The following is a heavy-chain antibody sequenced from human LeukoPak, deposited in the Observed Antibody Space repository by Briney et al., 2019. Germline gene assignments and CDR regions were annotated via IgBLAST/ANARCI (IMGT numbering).Heavy chain of an antibody. V-gene: IGHV3-21*01. CDR1: GFSLNKNA. D-gene: IGHD5-12*01. CDR3: ARARGYSDY. J-gene: IGHJ4*02. CDR2: INSSSSYI. Sequence: GGSLRLSCAASGFSLNKNAMNWVRQAPGKGLEWVSSINSSSSYIYYADSVKGRFTISRDNAQNSLYLQMNGLRAEDTAVYYCARARGYSDYWGQGTLVTVSS.